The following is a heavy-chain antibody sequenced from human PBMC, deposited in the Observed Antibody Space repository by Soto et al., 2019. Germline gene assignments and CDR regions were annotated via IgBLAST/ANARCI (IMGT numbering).Heavy chain of an antibody. Sequence: EVHLVESGGGLVRPGGSLRLSCAASEFTCSAHSMNWVRQAPGKGLEWVSSISRGGDVVYYADAVKGRFPISRDNAENSLFLQTHSMSAEDTAVYYCTRKGAEGQWLFDYWGQGTLVTVSS. CDR2: ISRGGDVV. V-gene: IGHV3-21*06. CDR1: EFTCSAHS. J-gene: IGHJ4*02. D-gene: IGHD6-19*01. CDR3: TRKGAEGQWLFDY.